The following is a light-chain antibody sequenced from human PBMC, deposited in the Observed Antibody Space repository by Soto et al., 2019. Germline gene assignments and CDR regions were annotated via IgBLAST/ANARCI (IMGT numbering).Light chain of an antibody. CDR1: SSDVGRYNH. J-gene: IGLJ2*01. CDR3: SSSTGSSTLVV. CDR2: DVS. V-gene: IGLV2-18*02. Sequence: QSALTQPPSVSGSPGQSVSISCTGTSSDVGRYNHVSWYQQPPGTAPKLMIYDVSNRPSGVPDRFSGSKSGNTASLTISGLQAEDEAEYYCSSSTGSSTLVVFGGGTKLTAL.